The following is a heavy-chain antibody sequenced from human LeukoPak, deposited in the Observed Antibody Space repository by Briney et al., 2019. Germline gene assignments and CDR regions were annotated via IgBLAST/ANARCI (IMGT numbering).Heavy chain of an antibody. CDR2: IYYSGST. J-gene: IGHJ3*02. CDR3: ARQVGDFWSGYLADAFDI. D-gene: IGHD3-3*01. Sequence: SETLSLTCTVSGGSISSSSYYWGWIRQPPGKGLEWIGSIYYSGSTYYNPSLKSRVTISVDTSKNQFSLKLSSVTAADTAVYYCARQVGDFWSGYLADAFDIWGQGTMVTVSS. V-gene: IGHV4-39*01. CDR1: GGSISSSSYY.